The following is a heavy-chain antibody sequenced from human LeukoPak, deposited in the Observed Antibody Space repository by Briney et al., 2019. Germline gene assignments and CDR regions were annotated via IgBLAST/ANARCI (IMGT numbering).Heavy chain of an antibody. CDR1: GFIFNTYG. D-gene: IGHD4-11*01. Sequence: GGSLRLSCAASGFIFNTYGMHWVRQAPGKGLEWVAFIRYDGSDKYYADSVKGRFTISRDNSKNTLYLQMNSLRAEDTAVYYCAKSMTTVTTGGFDPWGQGTLVTVSS. CDR3: AKSMTTVTTGGFDP. V-gene: IGHV3-30*02. CDR2: IRYDGSDK. J-gene: IGHJ5*02.